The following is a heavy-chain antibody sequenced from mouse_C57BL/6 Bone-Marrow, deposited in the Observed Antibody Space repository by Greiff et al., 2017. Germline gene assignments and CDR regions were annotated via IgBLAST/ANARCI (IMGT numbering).Heavy chain of an antibody. CDR1: GYTFTDYE. D-gene: IGHD4-1*01. CDR2: IDPETGGT. Sequence: VKLVESGAELVRPGASVTLSCKASGYTFTDYEMHWVKQTPVHGLEWIGAIDPETGGTAYNQKFKGKAILTADKSSSTAYMELRSLTSEDSAVYYCTRSESWDAYWGQGTTLTVSS. CDR3: TRSESWDAY. V-gene: IGHV1-15*01. J-gene: IGHJ2*01.